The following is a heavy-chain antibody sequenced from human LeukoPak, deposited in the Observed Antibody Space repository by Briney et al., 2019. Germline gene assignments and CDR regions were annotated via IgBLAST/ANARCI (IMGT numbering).Heavy chain of an antibody. Sequence: ASVNVSCKASGYTFTSDAMNWVRQAPGQGLEWMGWINTNTGNPTYAQGFTGRFVFSLDTSVSTAYLQISSLKAEDTAVYYCARLARYSSGWYGGPYYYYYGMDVWGQGTTVTVSS. J-gene: IGHJ6*02. CDR1: GYTFTSDA. CDR3: ARLARYSSGWYGGPYYYYYGMDV. CDR2: INTNTGNP. V-gene: IGHV7-4-1*02. D-gene: IGHD6-19*01.